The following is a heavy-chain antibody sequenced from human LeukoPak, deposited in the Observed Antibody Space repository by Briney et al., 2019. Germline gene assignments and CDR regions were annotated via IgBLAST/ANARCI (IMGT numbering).Heavy chain of an antibody. Sequence: GGSLRLSCAASGFTFSSYGMHRVRQAPGKGLEWVAVIWYDGSNKYYADSVKGRFTISRDNSKNTLYLQMNSLRAEDTAVYYCAKPRFKVGATLFDYWGQGTLVTVSS. CDR1: GFTFSSYG. CDR3: AKPRFKVGATLFDY. CDR2: IWYDGSNK. D-gene: IGHD1-26*01. V-gene: IGHV3-33*06. J-gene: IGHJ4*02.